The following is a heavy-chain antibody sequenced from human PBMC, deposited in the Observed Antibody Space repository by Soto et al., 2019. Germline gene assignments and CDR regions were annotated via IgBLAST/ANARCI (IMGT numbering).Heavy chain of an antibody. D-gene: IGHD6-13*01. Sequence: PSGTLSLTCTVSGGSISSYYWSWIRQPAGKGLEWIGRIYTSGSTNYNPSLKSRVTMSVDTSKNQFSLKLSSVTAADTAVYYCARVVYPTAAAAGFYYGMDVWGQGTTVTVSS. CDR2: IYTSGST. CDR3: ARVVYPTAAAAGFYYGMDV. J-gene: IGHJ6*02. CDR1: GGSISSYY. V-gene: IGHV4-4*07.